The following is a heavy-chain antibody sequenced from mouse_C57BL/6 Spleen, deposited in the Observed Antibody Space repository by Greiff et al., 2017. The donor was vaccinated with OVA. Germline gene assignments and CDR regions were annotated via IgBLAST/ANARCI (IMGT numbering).Heavy chain of an antibody. CDR1: GFSLTSYG. CDR3: ARNPDDGSFDY. CDR2: IWSGGST. Sequence: QVQLQQSGPGLVQPSQSLSITCTVSGFSLTSYGVHWVRQSPGKGLEWLGVIWSGGSTDYNAAFISRLSISKDNSKSQVFFKMNSLQADDTARYYCARNPDDGSFDYWGQGTTLTVSS. D-gene: IGHD2-3*01. V-gene: IGHV2-2*01. J-gene: IGHJ2*01.